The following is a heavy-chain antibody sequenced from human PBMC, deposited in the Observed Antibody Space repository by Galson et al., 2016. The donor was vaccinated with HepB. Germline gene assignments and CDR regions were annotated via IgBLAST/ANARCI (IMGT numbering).Heavy chain of an antibody. V-gene: IGHV1-2*06. CDR2: INPHSGGP. Sequence: SVKVSCKASGYTFTDYYMHWVRQAPGQGLEWMGRINPHSGGPNSAQKFQGRVTMTRDTAISTAYMELSSLSSDDTAVYYCARDLVEMDVWGQGTTVAVSS. CDR1: GYTFTDYY. J-gene: IGHJ6*02. CDR3: ARDLVEMDV. D-gene: IGHD2-8*02.